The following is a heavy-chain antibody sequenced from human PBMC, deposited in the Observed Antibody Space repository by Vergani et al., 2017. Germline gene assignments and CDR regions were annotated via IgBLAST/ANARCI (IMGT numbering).Heavy chain of an antibody. CDR2: TYYRSKWYN. V-gene: IGHV6-1*01. D-gene: IGHD2-2*01. J-gene: IGHJ6*03. CDR3: ARGRIVVVPAAVAYYYYMDV. CDR1: GDSVSSNSAA. Sequence: HVQLQQSRPGLVKFSQTLPLTCSISGDSVSSNSAAWNWIRQSPSRGLGWLGRTYYRSKWYNDYAVSGKSRITINPDTSKNQFSLQLNSVTPEDTAVYYWARGRIVVVPAAVAYYYYMDVWGKGTTVTVSS.